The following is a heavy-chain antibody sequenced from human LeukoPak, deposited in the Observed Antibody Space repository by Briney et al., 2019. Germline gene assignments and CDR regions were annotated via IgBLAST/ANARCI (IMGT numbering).Heavy chain of an antibody. CDR3: ASKSSSWADYYYGMDV. D-gene: IGHD6-13*01. J-gene: IGHJ6*02. CDR1: GGSFSGYY. CDR2: INHSGST. V-gene: IGHV4-34*01. Sequence: SETLSLTCAVYGGSFSGYYWSWIRQPPGKGLEWIGEINHSGSTNYNPSLKSRVTISVDTSKNQFSLELSSVTAADTAVYYCASKSSSWADYYYGMDVWGQGTTVTVSS.